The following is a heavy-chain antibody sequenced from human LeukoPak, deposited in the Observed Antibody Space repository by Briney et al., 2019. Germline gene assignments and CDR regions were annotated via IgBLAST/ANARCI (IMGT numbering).Heavy chain of an antibody. CDR2: ISSSGSTI. CDR1: GFTFSDYY. J-gene: IGHJ6*03. Sequence: GGSLRLSCAASGFTFSDYYMSWIRQAPGKGLEWVSYISSSGSTIYYADSVKGRFTISRDNAKNSLYLQMNSLRAEDTAVYYCARVSSHDSYSYALYYYYYMDVWGKGTTVTVSS. V-gene: IGHV3-11*04. CDR3: ARVSSHDSYSYALYYYYYMDV. D-gene: IGHD5-18*01.